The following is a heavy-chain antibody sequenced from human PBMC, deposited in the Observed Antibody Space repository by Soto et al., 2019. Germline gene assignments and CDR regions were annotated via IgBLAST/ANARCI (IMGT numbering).Heavy chain of an antibody. Sequence: EEHLLESGGDFVQSGGSLRLSCAASGFTFSNYAMLWVRQVPGKGLECFAAISAAGGSIYYADSVQGRFTISRDNSRNTLYLQMNSLRGEDTAIYYCAKRLTNGDEGQWGRGTLVTVSS. CDR1: GFTFSNYA. CDR2: ISAAGGSI. CDR3: AKRLTNGDEGQ. J-gene: IGHJ4*02. V-gene: IGHV3-23*01. D-gene: IGHD2-21*02.